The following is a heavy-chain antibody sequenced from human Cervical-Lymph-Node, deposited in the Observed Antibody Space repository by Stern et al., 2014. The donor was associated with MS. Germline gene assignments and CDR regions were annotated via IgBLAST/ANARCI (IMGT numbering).Heavy chain of an antibody. Sequence: QMQLVQSGAEVTKPGSSVKVSCKASGGTFSDYAISWVRQAPGQGLEWMGGIIPIFGSTDYAQNFQGRVTITADESTTTAYMDLSSLRSEDTAVYYCARGAYCGGDCYWGWFDSWGQGTLVTVS. J-gene: IGHJ5*01. CDR3: ARGAYCGGDCYWGWFDS. CDR2: IIPIFGST. D-gene: IGHD2-21*02. V-gene: IGHV1-69*01. CDR1: GGTFSDYA.